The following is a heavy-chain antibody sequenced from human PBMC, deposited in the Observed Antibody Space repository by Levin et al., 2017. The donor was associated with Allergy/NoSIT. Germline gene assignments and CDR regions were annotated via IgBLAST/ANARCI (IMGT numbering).Heavy chain of an antibody. D-gene: IGHD2-15*01. J-gene: IGHJ3*01. CDR2: IVFDGNVQ. V-gene: IGHV3-30*18. Sequence: PGGSLRLSCAASGFQFSLYGMHWVRQAPGKGLEWVALIVFDGNVQYYADSVKGRFTISRDNSKNTLYLQMSSLRENDTAIYYCAKRGYCSGNTCQSHDAIDVWGQGTLVIVSS. CDR1: GFQFSLYG. CDR3: AKRGYCSGNTCQSHDAIDV.